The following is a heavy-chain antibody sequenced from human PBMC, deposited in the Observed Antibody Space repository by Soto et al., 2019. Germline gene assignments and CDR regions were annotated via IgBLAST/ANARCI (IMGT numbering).Heavy chain of an antibody. CDR3: ARAMGGYYFEPNDQ. D-gene: IGHD3-9*01. CDR1: GYTYTSYG. CDR2: ITANNVNT. J-gene: IGHJ4*02. Sequence: ASVKVSCKLSGYTYTSYGISWVRQAPGQGLEWMGWITANNVNTNYAQKFQGRVTMTTDTSTATAYMELRSLRSDDKAVYYCARAMGGYYFEPNDQWRKGTLDTVSS. V-gene: IGHV1-18*01.